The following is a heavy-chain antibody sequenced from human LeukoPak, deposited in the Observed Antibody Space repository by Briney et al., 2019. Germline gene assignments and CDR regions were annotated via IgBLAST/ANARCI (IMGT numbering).Heavy chain of an antibody. CDR1: GFTFSNYA. D-gene: IGHD3-22*01. J-gene: IGHJ4*02. CDR2: LYDSNEN. Sequence: GGSLRLSCVASGFTFSNYAMSWVRQTPGKGPEWVSVLYDSNENFYLAAVEGRFFISRDSPTNTLYLQMNSLRPEDTAVYYCARGLSGHSIFGSGLSDYWGRGTLVTVSS. V-gene: IGHV3-53*05. CDR3: ARGLSGHSIFGSGLSDY.